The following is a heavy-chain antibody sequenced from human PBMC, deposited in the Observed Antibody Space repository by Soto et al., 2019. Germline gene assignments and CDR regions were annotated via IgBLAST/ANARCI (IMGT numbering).Heavy chain of an antibody. Sequence: GGSLRVSCAASGFTFSSYGMHWVRQAPGKGLEWVAVISYDGSNNYYADSVKGRFTISRDNSKNTLYLQMNSLRAEETAVYYCAKDYDILTGNYYGMDVWGQGTTVTVSS. CDR2: ISYDGSNN. CDR3: AKDYDILTGNYYGMDV. CDR1: GFTFSSYG. D-gene: IGHD3-9*01. V-gene: IGHV3-30*18. J-gene: IGHJ6*02.